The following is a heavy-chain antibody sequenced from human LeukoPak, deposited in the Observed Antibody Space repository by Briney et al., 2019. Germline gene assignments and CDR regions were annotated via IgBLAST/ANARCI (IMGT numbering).Heavy chain of an antibody. D-gene: IGHD5-18*01. CDR1: GGSISSYY. CDR3: ARVDTAMDHYYYYYMDV. J-gene: IGHJ6*03. CDR2: ISYSGTP. V-gene: IGHV4-59*01. Sequence: SETLSLTCTVSGGSISSYYWSWIRQPPGKGLECIGYISYSGTPNYNPSLKSRVTISLGTSKNQFSLKLSSVTAADTAVYFCARVDTAMDHYYYYYMDVWGKGTTVTVSS.